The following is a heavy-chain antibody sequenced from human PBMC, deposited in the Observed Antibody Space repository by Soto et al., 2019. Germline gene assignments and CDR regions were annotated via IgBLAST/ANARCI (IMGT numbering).Heavy chain of an antibody. CDR1: GFTFTDYA. Sequence: EVQLLESGGGLVQPGGSLRLSCAASGFTFTDYAMTWVRQAPGKGLEWVSSISGSASSTFYAGSVKGRFTISRDNSRXXXXXXXXXXRAEDTAVYYCAKASSTISPDYWGQGTLVTVSS. D-gene: IGHD5-12*01. V-gene: IGHV3-23*01. J-gene: IGHJ4*02. CDR2: ISGSASST. CDR3: AKASSTISPDY.